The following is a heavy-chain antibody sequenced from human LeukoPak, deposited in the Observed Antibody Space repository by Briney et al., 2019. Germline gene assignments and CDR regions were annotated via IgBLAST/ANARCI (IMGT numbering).Heavy chain of an antibody. V-gene: IGHV1-2*02. CDR3: ARGYCSGGSCYSGDY. CDR1: GYTFTGYY. D-gene: IGHD2-15*01. CDR2: INPNSGGT. J-gene: IGHJ4*02. Sequence: ASVKVSYKASGYTFTGYYMHWVRQAPGQGLEWMGWINPNSGGTNYAQKFQGRVTMTRDTSISTAYMELSRLRSDDTAVYYCARGYCSGGSCYSGDYWGQGTLVTVSS.